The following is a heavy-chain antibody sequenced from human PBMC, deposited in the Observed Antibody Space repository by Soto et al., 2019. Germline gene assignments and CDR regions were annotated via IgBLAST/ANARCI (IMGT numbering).Heavy chain of an antibody. Sequence: GGSLRLSCAASGFTFSSYGMHWVRQAPGKGLEWVALISYDGSNKYYEDSVKGRFTISRDNSKNTLYLQMNSLRTEDTAVYYCAKLYPAGTETYLGGFDYWGQGALVTVSS. CDR3: AKLYPAGTETYLGGFDY. CDR1: GFTFSSYG. D-gene: IGHD7-27*01. CDR2: ISYDGSNK. J-gene: IGHJ4*02. V-gene: IGHV3-30*18.